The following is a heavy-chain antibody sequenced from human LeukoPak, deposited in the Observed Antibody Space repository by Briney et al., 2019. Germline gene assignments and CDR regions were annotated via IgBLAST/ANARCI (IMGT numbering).Heavy chain of an antibody. Sequence: SETLSLTRTVSGGSINNYYWSWVRQPAGKGLEWIGRIYSSGNTNYISYLMSGVFVLLDTTSNHFFFELTYMLAADATVFFYAGGGHWDTAHYHFYHYMDVGGKGTTLTVSS. CDR1: GGSINNYY. CDR3: AGGGHWDTAHYHFYHYMDV. V-gene: IGHV4-4*07. J-gene: IGHJ6*03. CDR2: IYSSGNT. D-gene: IGHD1/OR15-1a*01.